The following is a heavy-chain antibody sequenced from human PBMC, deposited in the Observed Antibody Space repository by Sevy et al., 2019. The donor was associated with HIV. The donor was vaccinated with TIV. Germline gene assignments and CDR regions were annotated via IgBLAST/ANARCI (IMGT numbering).Heavy chain of an antibody. CDR3: ARYSYYGSGSYYNVIPYYSDY. Sequence: GGSLRLSCAASGFTFSSYEMNWVRQAPGKGLEWVSYISSSGSTIYYADSVKGRFTISRDNAKNSLYLQMNSLRAEDTAVYYCARYSYYGSGSYYNVIPYYSDYWGQGTLVTVSS. CDR1: GFTFSSYE. D-gene: IGHD3-10*01. V-gene: IGHV3-48*03. CDR2: ISSSGSTI. J-gene: IGHJ4*02.